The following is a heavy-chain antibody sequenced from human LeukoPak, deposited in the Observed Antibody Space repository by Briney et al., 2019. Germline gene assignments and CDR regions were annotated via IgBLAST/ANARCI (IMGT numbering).Heavy chain of an antibody. J-gene: IGHJ4*02. CDR2: IKSKTDGGTT. V-gene: IGHV3-15*01. CDR3: TTDRTVLRYFDWLGGGDY. CDR1: GFTFSNAW. Sequence: PGGSLRLSCAASGFTFSNAWMSWVRQAPGKGLEWVGRIKSKTDGGTTDYAAPVKGRFTISRDDSKNTLYLQMNSLKTEDTAVYYCTTDRTVLRYFDWLGGGDYWGQGTLVTVSS. D-gene: IGHD3-9*01.